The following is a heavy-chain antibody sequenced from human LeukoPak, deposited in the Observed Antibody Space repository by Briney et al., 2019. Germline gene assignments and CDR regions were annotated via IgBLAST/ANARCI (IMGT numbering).Heavy chain of an antibody. Sequence: GGSLRLSCAASGFTFSSYSMNWVRQAPGKGLEWVSSISSSSSYMYYADSVKGRFTISRDNAKNSLYLQMNSLRAEDTAVYYCARAAELRFLEWLPESVDYWGQGTLVTVSS. D-gene: IGHD3-3*01. CDR2: ISSSSSYM. J-gene: IGHJ4*02. CDR1: GFTFSSYS. CDR3: ARAAELRFLEWLPESVDY. V-gene: IGHV3-21*01.